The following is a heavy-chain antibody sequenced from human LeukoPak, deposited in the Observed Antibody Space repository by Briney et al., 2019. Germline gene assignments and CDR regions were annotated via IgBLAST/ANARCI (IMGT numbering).Heavy chain of an antibody. J-gene: IGHJ4*02. D-gene: IGHD1-26*01. CDR3: ARHPTYSGSYFDI. CDR2: IYYRGDT. Sequence: SETLSLTCTVSGGSISTSSYYWGWIRQPPGEGLEWIGTIYYRGDTYYKTSLKSRVTISVDTSKNRFSLKLSSVTAADTAVYYCARHPTYSGSYFDIWGQGTLVTVSS. CDR1: GGSISTSSYY. V-gene: IGHV4-39*01.